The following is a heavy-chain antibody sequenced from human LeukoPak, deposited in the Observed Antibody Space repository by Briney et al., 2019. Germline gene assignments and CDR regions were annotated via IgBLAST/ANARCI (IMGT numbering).Heavy chain of an antibody. Sequence: GGSLRLSCAASGFTFSSYSMNWVRQAPGKGLEWVSYISSSGSTIYYADSVKGRFTISRDNAKNSLYLQMNSLRAEDTAMYYCASLIPYCGGDCYDYWGQGTLVTVSS. CDR1: GFTFSSYS. CDR3: ASLIPYCGGDCYDY. CDR2: ISSSGSTI. V-gene: IGHV3-48*04. J-gene: IGHJ4*02. D-gene: IGHD2-21*01.